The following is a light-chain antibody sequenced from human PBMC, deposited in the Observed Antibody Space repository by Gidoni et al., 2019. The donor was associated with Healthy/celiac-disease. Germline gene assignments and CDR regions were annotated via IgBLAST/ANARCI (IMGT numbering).Light chain of an antibody. J-gene: IGKJ4*01. V-gene: IGKV3-11*01. CDR3: QQRSNWPLT. CDR1: QSVSIY. Sequence: EIVLTQSPATLSLSPGERATLSCRASQSVSIYLAWYQQKPGHAPRLLIYDASNRATGIPARFSGSGSETDFTLTISSLEPEDFAVYYCQQRSNWPLTFGGGTKVEIK. CDR2: DAS.